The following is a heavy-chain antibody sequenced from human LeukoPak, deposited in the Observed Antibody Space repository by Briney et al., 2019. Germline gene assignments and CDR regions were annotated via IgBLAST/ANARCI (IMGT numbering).Heavy chain of an antibody. J-gene: IGHJ4*02. CDR1: GGSISSYY. Sequence: SETLSLTCTVSGGSISSYYWSWIRQPAGKGLEWIGRIYTSGSTNYNPSLKSRVTMSVDTSKNQFSLKLSSVTAADTAVYYCAIPYSSSWSFDYWGQGTLVTVSS. V-gene: IGHV4-4*07. D-gene: IGHD6-13*01. CDR2: IYTSGST. CDR3: AIPYSSSWSFDY.